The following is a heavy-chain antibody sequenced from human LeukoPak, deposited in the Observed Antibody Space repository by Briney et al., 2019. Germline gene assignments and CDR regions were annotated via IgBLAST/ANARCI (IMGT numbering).Heavy chain of an antibody. V-gene: IGHV4-39*01. J-gene: IGHJ4*02. CDR2: IYYSGST. Sequence: SETLSLTCTVSGGSISSGDYYWGWIRQPPGKGLEWIGSIYYSGSTYYNPSLKSRVTISVDTSKNQFSLKLSSVTAADTAVYYCARHPRYCSSTSCYGFDYWGQGTLVTVSS. CDR1: GGSISSGDYY. CDR3: ARHPRYCSSTSCYGFDY. D-gene: IGHD2-2*01.